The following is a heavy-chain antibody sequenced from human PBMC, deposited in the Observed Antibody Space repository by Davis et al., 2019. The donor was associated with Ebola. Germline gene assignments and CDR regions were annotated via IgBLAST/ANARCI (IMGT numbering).Heavy chain of an antibody. CDR2: IRSEATSQ. V-gene: IGHV3-30*02. CDR1: GFIFSDYS. Sequence: GESLKISCAASGFIFSDYSLNWVRQAPGKGLEWVAFIRSEATSQDYGKSVQGRFFISRDDSKNTLYLQMNSLRVDDTAVYFCARDGPNYDVDYWGQGTLVTVSA. CDR3: ARDGPNYDVDY. D-gene: IGHD3-22*01. J-gene: IGHJ4*02.